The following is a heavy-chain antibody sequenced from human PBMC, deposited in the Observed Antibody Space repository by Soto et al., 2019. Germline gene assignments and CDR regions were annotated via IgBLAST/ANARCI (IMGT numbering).Heavy chain of an antibody. CDR2: INPTGGST. CDR1: GYIFTSYY. V-gene: IGHV1-46*01. CDR3: ARGNSGWYFYYLDY. J-gene: IGHJ4*02. D-gene: IGHD6-19*01. Sequence: ASVKVSCKASGYIFTSYYMHWVRQAPGQGLEWMGIINPTGGSTSYAQKFQDRVTMTRDTSTSTVYMELCGLRSEDTAVYYCARGNSGWYFYYLDYWGQGTLVSVSS.